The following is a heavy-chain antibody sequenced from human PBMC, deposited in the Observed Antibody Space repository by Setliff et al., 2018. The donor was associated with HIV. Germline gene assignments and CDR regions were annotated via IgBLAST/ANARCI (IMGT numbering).Heavy chain of an antibody. D-gene: IGHD2-15*01. J-gene: IGHJ4*02. CDR2: INYSGTT. V-gene: IGHV4-34*01. CDR3: AATYCRGGGRDCPQMYDY. Sequence: PSETLSLTCAIYGGSFSGNYWGWIRQPPGKGLEWIGEINYSGTTNHNPFLKSRVTISVDTSKKQFSLKLNSVTAADSAIYYCAATYCRGGGRDCPQMYDYWGQGSLVTVSS. CDR1: GGSFSGNY.